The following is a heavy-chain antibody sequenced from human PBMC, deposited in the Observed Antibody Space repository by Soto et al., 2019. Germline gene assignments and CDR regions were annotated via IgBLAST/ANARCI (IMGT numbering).Heavy chain of an antibody. CDR1: GDYISTSTR. Sequence: PSGILSHTCAVSGDYISTSTRLKLVPQPPGKGLEWIGEVYHSGSTNSNPSFKSRVAMSVDKSKNQFSLKLNSVTAADTALYYCARPSTSGTRFDYWGQGSLVTVSS. CDR3: ARPSTSGTRFDY. D-gene: IGHD1-1*01. V-gene: IGHV4-4*02. CDR2: VYHSGST. J-gene: IGHJ4*02.